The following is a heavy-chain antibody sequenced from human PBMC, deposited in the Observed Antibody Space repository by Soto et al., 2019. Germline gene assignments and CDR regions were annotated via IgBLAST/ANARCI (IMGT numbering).Heavy chain of an antibody. CDR1: GFTFSDYY. V-gene: IGHV3-11*01. Sequence: PGGSLRLSCAASGFTFSDYYMSWIRQAPGKGLEWVSYISSSGSTIYYADSVKGRFTISRDNAKNSLYLQMNSLRAEDTAVYYCARVIRHTPYYYGSGSYYNLAPSHYYFDYWGQGTLVTVSS. CDR3: ARVIRHTPYYYGSGSYYNLAPSHYYFDY. CDR2: ISSSGSTI. D-gene: IGHD3-10*01. J-gene: IGHJ4*02.